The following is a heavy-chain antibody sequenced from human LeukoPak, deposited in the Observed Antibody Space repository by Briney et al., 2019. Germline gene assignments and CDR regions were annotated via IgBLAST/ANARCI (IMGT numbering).Heavy chain of an antibody. D-gene: IGHD6-6*01. CDR1: GGSFSGYY. CDR2: IYYSGST. J-gene: IGHJ4*02. CDR3: GGWRGGIAARGAVGGGLDY. V-gene: IGHV4-34*01. Sequence: SETLSLTCAVYGGSFSGYYWGWIRQPPGKGLEWIGSIYYSGSTYYNPSLKSRVTISVDTSKNQFSLKLSSVTAADTAVYYCGGWRGGIAARGAVGGGLDYWGQGTLVTVSS.